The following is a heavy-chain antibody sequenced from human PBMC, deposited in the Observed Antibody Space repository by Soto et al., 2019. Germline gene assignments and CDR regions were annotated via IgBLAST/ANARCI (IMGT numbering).Heavy chain of an antibody. CDR3: EKAIPTYYYFGMDV. CDR1: GFTFSSYG. V-gene: IGHV3-30*18. Sequence: QVQLVESGGGVVQPGRSLRLSCAASGFTFSSYGMHWVRQAPGKGLEWVAVISYDGSNQYYADSVKGRFTISRDNSKNTLYLQMNSLRAEDTAVYSCEKAIPTYYYFGMDVWGQGTTVTVSS. J-gene: IGHJ6*02. CDR2: ISYDGSNQ.